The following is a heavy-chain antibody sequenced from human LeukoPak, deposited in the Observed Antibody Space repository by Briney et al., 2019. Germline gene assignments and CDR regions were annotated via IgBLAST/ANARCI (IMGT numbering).Heavy chain of an antibody. V-gene: IGHV4-38-2*02. D-gene: IGHD5-12*01. CDR3: AREPNIVATTHFDY. CDR2: IYHSGST. J-gene: IGHJ4*02. Sequence: SETLSLTCTVSGYSISSGYYWGWIRQPPGKGLEWIGSIYHSGSTYYNPSLKSRVTISVDTSKNQFSLKLSSVTAADTAVYYCAREPNIVATTHFDYWGQGTLVTVSS. CDR1: GYSISSGYY.